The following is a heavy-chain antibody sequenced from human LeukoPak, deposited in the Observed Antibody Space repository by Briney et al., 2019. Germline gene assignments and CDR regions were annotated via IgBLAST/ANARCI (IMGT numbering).Heavy chain of an antibody. V-gene: IGHV3-23*01. J-gene: IGHJ4*02. D-gene: IGHD3-22*01. CDR3: AKGAWASRYYYDSSGYYYSFDY. CDR2: ISGSGGST. CDR1: GFTFSSYA. Sequence: GGSLRLSCAASGFTFSSYAMSWVRQAPGKGLEWVSAISGSGGSTYYADSVKGRFTISRDNSKNTPYLQMNSLRAEDMAVYYCAKGAWASRYYYDSSGYYYSFDYWGQGTLVTVSS.